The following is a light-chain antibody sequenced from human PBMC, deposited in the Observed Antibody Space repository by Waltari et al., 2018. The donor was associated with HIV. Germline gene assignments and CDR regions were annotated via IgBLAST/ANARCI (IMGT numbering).Light chain of an antibody. CDR2: GAF. CDR1: QSISTY. J-gene: IGKJ4*01. V-gene: IGKV1-39*01. CDR3: QQSYRIPLT. Sequence: DIQMTQSPSSLSASVGARVTITCRTRQSISTYLNWYQQKPGKAPELLIYGAFSLQSGVPSGFSGSGSGTDFTLTITSLQPEDFATYFCQQSYRIPLTFGGGTKVEL.